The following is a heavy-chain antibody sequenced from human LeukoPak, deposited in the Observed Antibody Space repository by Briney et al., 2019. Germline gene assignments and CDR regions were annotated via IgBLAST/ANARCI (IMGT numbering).Heavy chain of an antibody. CDR3: ATFVPYSDSSDFYIHAFHI. V-gene: IGHV1-24*01. CDR1: GYSLTELS. CDR2: FDAGDAET. Sequence: ASVKVSCKVSGYSLTELSMHWVRQTLGKGLEWMGAFDAGDAETIYAQKFQGRVTLTEDTSTDTAYMELTSLRAEDTAVYYCATFVPYSDSSDFYIHAFHIWGRGTMVTVSS. J-gene: IGHJ3*02. D-gene: IGHD3-22*01.